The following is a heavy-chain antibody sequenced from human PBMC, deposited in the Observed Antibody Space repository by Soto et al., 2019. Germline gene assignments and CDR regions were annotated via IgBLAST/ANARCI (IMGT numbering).Heavy chain of an antibody. CDR1: GYTFTSYD. V-gene: IGHV1-8*01. J-gene: IGHJ6*03. Sequence: ASVKVSCKASGYTFTSYDINWVRQATGQGLEWMGWMNPNSGNTGYAQKFQGRVTMTRNTSISTAYMELSSLGSEDTAVYYCARVGKYYYYMDVWGKGTTVTVSS. CDR3: ARVGKYYYYMDV. CDR2: MNPNSGNT.